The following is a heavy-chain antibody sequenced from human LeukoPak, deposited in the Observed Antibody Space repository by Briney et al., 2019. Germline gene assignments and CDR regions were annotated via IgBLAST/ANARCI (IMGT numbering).Heavy chain of an antibody. J-gene: IGHJ6*02. CDR1: GFTFSSYS. CDR2: ISSSSSYM. V-gene: IGHV3-21*01. D-gene: IGHD6-13*01. CDR3: ARGGVAAGYYYYGMDV. Sequence: GGSLRLSCAASGFTFSSYSMNWVRQAPGKGLEWVSSISSSSSYMYYADSVKGRFTISRDNAKNSLYLQMNSLRAEDTAMYYCARGGVAAGYYYYGMDVWGQGTTVTVSS.